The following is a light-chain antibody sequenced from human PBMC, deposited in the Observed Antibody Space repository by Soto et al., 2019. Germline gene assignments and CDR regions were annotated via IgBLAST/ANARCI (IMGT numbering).Light chain of an antibody. CDR3: QQSFNTPLT. V-gene: IGKV1-39*01. CDR1: QGISTS. J-gene: IGKJ4*01. CDR2: AAS. Sequence: DIQMTQSPSSVSASVGDGVTITCRASQGISTSLGWYQQKPGKAPKLLINAASNLATGVPPRFSGSGSGTDFTLTISSLQPEDFAVYFCQQSFNTPLTFGGGTMVDIK.